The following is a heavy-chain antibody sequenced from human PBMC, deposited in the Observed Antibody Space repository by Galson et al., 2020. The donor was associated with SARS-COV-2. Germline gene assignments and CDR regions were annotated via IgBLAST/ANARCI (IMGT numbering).Heavy chain of an antibody. CDR1: GGSFSGSY. D-gene: IGHD6-13*01. Sequence: SETLSLTCAVYGGSFSGSYWSWIRQPPGKGLEWIGEINHSGSTNYNPSLKSRVTISVDTSKNQFSLKLSSVTAADTAVYYCARGKYSSSWYGVRGWFDPWGQGTLVTVSS. V-gene: IGHV4-34*01. CDR3: ARGKYSSSWYGVRGWFDP. CDR2: INHSGST. J-gene: IGHJ5*02.